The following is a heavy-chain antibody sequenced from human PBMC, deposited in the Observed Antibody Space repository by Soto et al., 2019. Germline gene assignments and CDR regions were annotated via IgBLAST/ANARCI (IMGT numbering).Heavy chain of an antibody. CDR3: ARALSSAAGLYFDF. Sequence: SETLSLTCTVSGGSISSYYWSWIRQPAGKGMEWIGRIHTTAATNYNPSLKSRFTTSIATSNNQFALKLSSLTAADTSVYYCARALSSAAGLYFDFWGQGTLVTVSS. D-gene: IGHD6-13*01. CDR2: IHTTAAT. V-gene: IGHV4-4*07. CDR1: GGSISSYY. J-gene: IGHJ4*02.